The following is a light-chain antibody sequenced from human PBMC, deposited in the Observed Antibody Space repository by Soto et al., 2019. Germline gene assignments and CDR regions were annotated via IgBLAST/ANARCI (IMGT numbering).Light chain of an antibody. Sequence: EIVLTQSPATLSLSPGERATLSCRASQSVSSYLAWYQQKPGQAPRLLIYDASNRATGIPARFSGSGSGTDFTLTIISLEPEDLAVYYGQQRSNWPPITVGQGTRLEIK. CDR2: DAS. CDR1: QSVSSY. CDR3: QQRSNWPPIT. V-gene: IGKV3-11*01. J-gene: IGKJ5*01.